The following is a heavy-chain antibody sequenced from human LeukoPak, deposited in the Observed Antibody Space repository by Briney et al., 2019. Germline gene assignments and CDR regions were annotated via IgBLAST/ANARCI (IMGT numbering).Heavy chain of an antibody. D-gene: IGHD5-18*01. CDR1: GGSISSTSYY. Sequence: SETLSLTCADSGGSISSTSYYRGWIRQPPGKGLEWIGSIYYSGSTYYNPSLKSRVTISVDTSKNQFSLRLTSVTAADTALYYCARSGYSYGYSFDYWGQGTLVSVSS. CDR2: IYYSGST. CDR3: ARSGYSYGYSFDY. J-gene: IGHJ4*02. V-gene: IGHV4-39*07.